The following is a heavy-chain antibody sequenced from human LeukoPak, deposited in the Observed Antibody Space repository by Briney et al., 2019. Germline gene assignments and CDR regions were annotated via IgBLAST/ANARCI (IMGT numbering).Heavy chain of an antibody. V-gene: IGHV3-21*01. J-gene: IGHJ4*02. CDR3: ASNYYDSSGYYD. Sequence: GGSLRLSCAASGFTFSSYSMNWVRQAPGKGLEWVSSISSSSSYIYYADSVKGRFTISRDNAKNSLYLQMNSLRAEDTAVYNCASNYYDSSGYYDWGQGTLVTVSS. D-gene: IGHD3-22*01. CDR2: ISSSSSYI. CDR1: GFTFSSYS.